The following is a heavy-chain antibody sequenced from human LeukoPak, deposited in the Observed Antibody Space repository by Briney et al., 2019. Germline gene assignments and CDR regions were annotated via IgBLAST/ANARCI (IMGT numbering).Heavy chain of an antibody. CDR2: IHTDGSST. V-gene: IGHV3-74*01. D-gene: IGHD3-22*01. CDR3: ARDNSGYPY. CDR1: GFTFSSYW. J-gene: IGHJ4*02. Sequence: PGGSLRLSCAASGFTFSSYWMHWVRQAPGKGLVWVSHIHTDGSSTTYADSVKGRFTISRDNAKNSLYLQMNSLRAEDTAVYYCARDNSGYPYWGQGTLVTVSS.